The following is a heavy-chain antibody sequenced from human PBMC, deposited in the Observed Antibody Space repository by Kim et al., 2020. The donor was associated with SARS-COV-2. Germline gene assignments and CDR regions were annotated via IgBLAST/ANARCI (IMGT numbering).Heavy chain of an antibody. D-gene: IGHD5-18*01. J-gene: IGHJ4*02. V-gene: IGHV3-7*03. CDR3: ARGGYWYGNY. CDR2: IKEGGTEK. CDR1: GFTFSSYW. Sequence: GGSLRLSCAASGFTFSSYWMSWVRQAPGKGLEWVANIKEGGTEKNYVHSVKGRFTISRDNAKNSLSLQMDSLRGDDTAVYYCARGGYWYGNYWGQGTLVT.